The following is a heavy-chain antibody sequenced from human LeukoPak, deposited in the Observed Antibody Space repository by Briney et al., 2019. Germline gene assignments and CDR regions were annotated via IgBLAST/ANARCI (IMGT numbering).Heavy chain of an antibody. V-gene: IGHV3-23*01. CDR2: ISGSGGST. CDR3: AKVRFCSGTSCYYFDY. J-gene: IGHJ4*02. Sequence: GGSLRLSCAASGFTFSSYAMSWVRQAPGKGLEWVSAISGSGGSTYYADSVKGRFTISRDNSKNTLYLQMNSLRAEDTAVYYCAKVRFCSGTSCYYFDYWGQGTLVTVSS. CDR1: GFTFSSYA. D-gene: IGHD2-2*01.